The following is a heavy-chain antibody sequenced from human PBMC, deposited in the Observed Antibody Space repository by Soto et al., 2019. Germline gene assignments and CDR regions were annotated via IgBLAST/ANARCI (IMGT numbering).Heavy chain of an antibody. CDR1: GFTFSDYY. J-gene: IGHJ6*02. Sequence: GGSLRLSCAASGFTFSDYYMSWIRQAPGKGLEWVSYISSSSSYTNYADSVKGRFTISRDNAKNSLYLQMNSLRAEDTAVYYCARDLGGTITIFGTSYGMDVWGQGTTVTVS. CDR3: ARDLGGTITIFGTSYGMDV. CDR2: ISSSSSYT. D-gene: IGHD3-3*01. V-gene: IGHV3-11*06.